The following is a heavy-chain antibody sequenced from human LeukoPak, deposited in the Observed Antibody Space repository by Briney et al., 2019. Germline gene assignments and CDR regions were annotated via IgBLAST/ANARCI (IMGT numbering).Heavy chain of an antibody. D-gene: IGHD3-10*01. CDR3: ARNKGYYGSGTGIDP. CDR2: INHSGST. CDR1: GGSFSGYY. V-gene: IGHV4-34*01. Sequence: PSETLSLTCAVYGGSFSGYYWSWIRQPLGKGLEWIGEINHSGSTNYNPSLKSRVTISVDTSKNQFSLKLSSVTAADTAVYYCARNKGYYGSGTGIDPWGQGTLVTVSS. J-gene: IGHJ5*02.